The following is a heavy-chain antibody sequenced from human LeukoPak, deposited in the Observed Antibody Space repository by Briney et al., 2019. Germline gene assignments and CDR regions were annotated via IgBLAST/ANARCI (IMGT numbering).Heavy chain of an antibody. CDR2: ISSSGSTI. V-gene: IGHV3-21*04. J-gene: IGHJ4*02. D-gene: IGHD1-1*01. Sequence: GGSLRLSCAASGFTFSSYSMNWVSQAPGKGLEWVSSISSSGSTIYYADSMKGRFTISRDNAKNSLYLQMNSLRAEDTAVYYCARVRPRYFDYWGQGTLVTVSS. CDR1: GFTFSSYS. CDR3: ARVRPRYFDY.